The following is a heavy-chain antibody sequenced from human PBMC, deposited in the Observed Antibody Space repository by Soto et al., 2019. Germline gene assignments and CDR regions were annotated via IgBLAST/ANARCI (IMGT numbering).Heavy chain of an antibody. J-gene: IGHJ4*02. Sequence: PSETLSLTCNVSGGSLNGHRWAWIRQPPGQGLELVAYISDTGRTDYNPFLKSRLSISVDTSRNQFSLEVRSLTSADTAIYYCARVAYSSGHFDYWGLGTLVTVSS. D-gene: IGHD6-19*01. CDR1: GGSLNGHR. CDR2: ISDTGRT. CDR3: ARVAYSSGHFDY. V-gene: IGHV4-59*11.